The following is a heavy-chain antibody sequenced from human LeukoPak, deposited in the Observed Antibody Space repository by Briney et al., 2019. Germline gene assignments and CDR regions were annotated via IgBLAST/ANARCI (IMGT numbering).Heavy chain of an antibody. Sequence: ASVTVSCKVSGYTLTELSMHWVRQAPGKGREWMGGFDPEDGETIYAQKFQGRVTKTENTSTDTAYMELSSLRSEDTAVYYCATWYSSGWYRTFDYWGQGTLVTVSS. J-gene: IGHJ4*02. V-gene: IGHV1-24*01. CDR3: ATWYSSGWYRTFDY. D-gene: IGHD6-19*01. CDR2: FDPEDGET. CDR1: GYTLTELS.